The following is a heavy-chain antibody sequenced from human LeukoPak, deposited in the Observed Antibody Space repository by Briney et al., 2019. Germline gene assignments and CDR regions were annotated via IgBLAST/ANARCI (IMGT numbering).Heavy chain of an antibody. CDR1: GGSISSGGYY. J-gene: IGHJ4*02. CDR2: IYHSGST. V-gene: IGHV4-30-2*01. CDR3: ARTPGVLGYFGY. Sequence: SETLSLTCTVSGGSISSGGYYWSWIRQPPGKGLEWIGYIYHSGSTYYNPSLKSRVTISVDRSKNQFSLKLSSVTAADTAVYYCARTPGVLGYFGYWGQGTLVTVSS. D-gene: IGHD3-10*01.